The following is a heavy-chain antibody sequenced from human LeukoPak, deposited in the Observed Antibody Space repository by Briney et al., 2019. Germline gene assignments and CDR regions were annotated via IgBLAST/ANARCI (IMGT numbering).Heavy chain of an antibody. CDR2: IYYSGST. CDR3: ARLRYYDFWSGYDYYYGMDV. Sequence: SETLSLTCTVSGGSISSYYWSWIRQPPGKGLEWIGYIYYSGSTNYNPSLKSRVTISVDTSKNQFSLKLSSVTAADTAVYYCARLRYYDFWSGYDYYYGMDVWGQRTTVTVSS. V-gene: IGHV4-59*08. J-gene: IGHJ6*02. CDR1: GGSISSYY. D-gene: IGHD3-3*01.